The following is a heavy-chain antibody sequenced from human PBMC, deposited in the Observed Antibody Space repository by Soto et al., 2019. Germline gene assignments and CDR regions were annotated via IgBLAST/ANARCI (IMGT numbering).Heavy chain of an antibody. CDR3: ARQRTTVVTQAYFDH. D-gene: IGHD2-21*02. CDR1: GESISSSSYY. CDR2: IYYSGRT. J-gene: IGHJ4*02. V-gene: IGHV4-39*01. Sequence: SETLSLTCIVSGESISSSSYYWGWIRQPPGKGLEWIGSIYYSGRTYYNPSFKSRVTISIDTSKNQFSLKLSSATATDTAVYYCARQRTTVVTQAYFDHWGQGALVTVSS.